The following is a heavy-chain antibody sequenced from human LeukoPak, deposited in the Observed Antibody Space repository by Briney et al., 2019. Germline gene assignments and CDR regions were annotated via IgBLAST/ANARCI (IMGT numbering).Heavy chain of an antibody. V-gene: IGHV3-23*01. Sequence: GGSLRLPCAGSGFTPCSYAMNWVRQSPGKGLEWVADISGGGDGAHYADSVQGRFTISRDNSQSLVFLQMNSLRDEDTAVYYCVRVNYGGNSGYHFDSWGQGTMVTVSS. CDR3: VRVNYGGNSGYHFDS. CDR2: ISGGGDGA. J-gene: IGHJ4*02. CDR1: GFTPCSYA. D-gene: IGHD4-23*01.